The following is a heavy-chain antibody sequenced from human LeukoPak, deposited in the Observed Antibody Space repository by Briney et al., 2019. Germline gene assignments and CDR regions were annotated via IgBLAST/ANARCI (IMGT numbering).Heavy chain of an antibody. V-gene: IGHV4-4*07. CDR3: ARETVAPYCSSTSCYYYMDV. J-gene: IGHJ6*03. CDR1: GGSISSYY. D-gene: IGHD2-2*01. CDR2: IYTSGST. Sequence: SETLSLTCTVSGGSISSYYWSWIQQPAGKGLEWIGRIYTSGSTNYNPSLKSRVTMSVDTSKNQFSLKLSSVTAADTAVYYCARETVAPYCSSTSCYYYMDVWGKGTTVTVSS.